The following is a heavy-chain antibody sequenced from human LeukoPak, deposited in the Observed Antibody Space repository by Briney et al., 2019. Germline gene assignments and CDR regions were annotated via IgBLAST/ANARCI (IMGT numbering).Heavy chain of an antibody. V-gene: IGHV3-30-3*01. Sequence: PGGSPRLSCAASGXTFSSYALHWVRQAPGKGLEWVAVMSYDGSIKYYADSVKGRFTISRDNSKSTLYLQVNSLRPEDTAVYFCARATGVGYPSPDYWGQGTLVTVSS. CDR1: GXTFSSYA. CDR2: MSYDGSIK. J-gene: IGHJ4*02. CDR3: ARATGVGYPSPDY. D-gene: IGHD3-22*01.